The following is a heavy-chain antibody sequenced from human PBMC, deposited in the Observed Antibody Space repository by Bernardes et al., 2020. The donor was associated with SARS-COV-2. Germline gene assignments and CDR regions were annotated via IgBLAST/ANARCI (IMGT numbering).Heavy chain of an antibody. Sequence: GGSLRLSCAASGFTFDDYGMSWVRQAPGKGLEWVSGINWNGGSTGYADSVKGRFTISRDNAKNSLYLQMNSLRAEDTALYYCAREGGDYGFGDRRNLYYYYYMDVWGKGTTVTVSS. D-gene: IGHD3-10*01. V-gene: IGHV3-20*04. CDR2: INWNGGST. J-gene: IGHJ6*03. CDR1: GFTFDDYG. CDR3: AREGGDYGFGDRRNLYYYYYMDV.